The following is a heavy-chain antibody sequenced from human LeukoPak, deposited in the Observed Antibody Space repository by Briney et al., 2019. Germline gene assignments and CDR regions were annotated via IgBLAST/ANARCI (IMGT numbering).Heavy chain of an antibody. CDR3: AKQGDYYGSGPFSYFDY. J-gene: IGHJ4*02. CDR1: GFTFTSYA. Sequence: GSLRLSCAASGFTFTSYAMSWVRQAPGKGLQWVSTISGSGGITFFADPVKGRFIISRDNSNNTLFLQMNSLRAGDTAVYYCAKQGDYYGSGPFSYFDYWGQGVLATVSS. CDR2: ISGSGGIT. V-gene: IGHV3-23*01. D-gene: IGHD3-10*01.